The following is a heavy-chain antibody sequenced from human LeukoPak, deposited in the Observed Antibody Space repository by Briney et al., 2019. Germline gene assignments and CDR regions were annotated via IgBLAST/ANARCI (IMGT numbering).Heavy chain of an antibody. Sequence: PSETLSLTCTVSGGSISSPNYYWAWVRQPPGKGQEWIGSISYSVSAHYYPSLKSRVTISIDTSKNQFSLKLSSVTAADTAVYYCVRHEHNPQFDPWVQGTLVTVSS. J-gene: IGHJ5*02. CDR2: ISYSVSA. CDR1: GGSISSPNYY. CDR3: VRHEHNPQFDP. D-gene: IGHD1-14*01. V-gene: IGHV4-39*01.